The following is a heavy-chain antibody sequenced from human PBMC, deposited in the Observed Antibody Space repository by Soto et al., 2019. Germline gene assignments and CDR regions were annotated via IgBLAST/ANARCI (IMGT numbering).Heavy chain of an antibody. CDR3: ARGNIAAAGYFDY. Sequence: EVQLVESGGGLVKPGGSLRLSCAASGFTFSSYSMNWVRQAPGKGLEWVSSISSSSSYIYYADSVKGRFTISRDNAKNSRYLQMNSLRAEDTAVYYCARGNIAAAGYFDYWGQGTLVTVSS. CDR1: GFTFSSYS. D-gene: IGHD6-13*01. V-gene: IGHV3-21*01. CDR2: ISSSSSYI. J-gene: IGHJ4*02.